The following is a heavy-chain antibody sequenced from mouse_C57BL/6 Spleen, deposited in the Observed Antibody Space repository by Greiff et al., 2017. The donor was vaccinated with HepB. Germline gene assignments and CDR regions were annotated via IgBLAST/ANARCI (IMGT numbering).Heavy chain of an antibody. CDR3: ASSNWDWFAY. J-gene: IGHJ3*01. Sequence: VQLKESGPGMVKPSQSLSLTCTVTGYSITSGYDWHWIRHFPGNKLEWMGYISYSGSTNYNPSLKSRISITHDTSKNHFFLKLNSVTTEDTATYYCASSNWDWFAYWGQGTLVTVSA. CDR1: GYSITSGYD. CDR2: ISYSGST. D-gene: IGHD4-1*01. V-gene: IGHV3-1*01.